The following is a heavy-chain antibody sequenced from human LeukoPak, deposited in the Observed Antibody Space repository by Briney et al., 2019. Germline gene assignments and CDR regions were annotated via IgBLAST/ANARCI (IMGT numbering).Heavy chain of an antibody. D-gene: IGHD6-13*01. CDR2: INHSGST. J-gene: IGHJ5*02. V-gene: IGHV4-34*01. CDR1: GGSFSGYY. CDR3: ARGGIAAAGKGRWFDP. Sequence: KTSETLSLTCAVYGGSFSGYYWSWIRQPPGKGLEWIGEINHSGSTNYNPSLKSRVTISVDRSKNQFSLKLSSVTAADTAVYYCARGGIAAAGKGRWFDPWGQGTLVTVSS.